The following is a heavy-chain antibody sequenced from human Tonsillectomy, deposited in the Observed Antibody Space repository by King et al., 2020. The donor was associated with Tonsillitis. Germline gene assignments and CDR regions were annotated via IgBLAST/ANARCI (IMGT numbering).Heavy chain of an antibody. CDR2: MNPNNGIT. V-gene: IGHV1-8*01. J-gene: IGHJ3*02. CDR1: GYNFTSYD. D-gene: IGHD1-26*01. Sequence: VQLVESGAEVKKPGASVKVSCKASGYNFTSYDINWVRQATGQGLEWMGWMNPNNGITGYAQKFQGRVTMTRNTSISTAYMELSSLRSEDTAVYYCASHVWEFLQAFDIWGQGSMITISS. CDR3: ASHVWEFLQAFDI.